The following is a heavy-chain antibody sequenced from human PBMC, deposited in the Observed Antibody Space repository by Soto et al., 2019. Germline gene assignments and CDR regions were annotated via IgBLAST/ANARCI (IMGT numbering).Heavy chain of an antibody. CDR2: INPNSGGT. D-gene: IGHD4-17*01. V-gene: IGHV1-2*04. CDR1: GYTFTGYY. CDR3: ARDLGDGDANWFDP. J-gene: IGHJ5*02. Sequence: ASVKVSCKASGYTFTGYYMHWVRQAPGQGLEWMGWINPNSGGTNYAQKFQGWVTMTRDTSISTAYMELSRLRSDDTAVYYCARDLGDGDANWFDPWGQGTLVTVSS.